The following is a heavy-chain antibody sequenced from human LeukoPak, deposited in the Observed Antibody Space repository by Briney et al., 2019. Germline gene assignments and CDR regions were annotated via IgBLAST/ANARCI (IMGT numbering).Heavy chain of an antibody. CDR3: ARDFWSGYNCFDY. J-gene: IGHJ4*02. CDR2: IYYSGST. CDR1: GGSISSYY. D-gene: IGHD3-3*01. Sequence: SETLSLTCTVSGGSISSYYWSWIRQPPGKGLEWIGYIYYSGSTNYNPSLKSRVTISVDTSKNQFSLKLSSVTAADTAVYYRARDFWSGYNCFDYWGQGTLVTVSS. V-gene: IGHV4-59*12.